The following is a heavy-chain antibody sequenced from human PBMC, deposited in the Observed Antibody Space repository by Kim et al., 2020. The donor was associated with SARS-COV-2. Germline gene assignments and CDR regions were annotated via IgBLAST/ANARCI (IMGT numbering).Heavy chain of an antibody. CDR1: GFTFTSSA. D-gene: IGHD4-17*01. Sequence: SVKVSCKASGFTFTSSAVQWVRQARGQRLEWIGWIVVGSGNTNYAQKFQERVTITRDMSTSTAYMELSSLRSEDTAVYYCAADHDSIGYGDSHDAFDIWGQGTMVTVSS. V-gene: IGHV1-58*01. J-gene: IGHJ3*02. CDR3: AADHDSIGYGDSHDAFDI. CDR2: IVVGSGNT.